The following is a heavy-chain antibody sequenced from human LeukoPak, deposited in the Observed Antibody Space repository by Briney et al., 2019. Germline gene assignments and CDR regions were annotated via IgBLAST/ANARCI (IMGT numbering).Heavy chain of an antibody. J-gene: IGHJ4*02. CDR2: IKQDGSEK. CDR1: GFTFSNYW. V-gene: IGHV3-7*01. Sequence: GGSLRLSCAASGFTFSNYWMSWVRQAPGKGLEWVANIKQDGSEKYYVDSVNGRFIISRDNPKKSLYLQMNSLRAEDTAVYYCARELSSGWLYYWGQGNLVTVSS. CDR3: ARELSSGWLYY. D-gene: IGHD6-19*01.